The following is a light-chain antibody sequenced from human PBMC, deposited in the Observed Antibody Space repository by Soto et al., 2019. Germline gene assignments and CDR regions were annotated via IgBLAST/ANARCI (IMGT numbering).Light chain of an antibody. J-gene: IGKJ5*01. CDR2: DST. V-gene: IGKV3-11*01. CDR1: HRVSSY. CDR3: HRRNH. Sequence: EIMLSHSPATVSLSTGERATLSCRASHRVSSYLAWYQQIPGQPPRLLIYDSTNRGAGIPARFSGSRSGTVFSLSLRGVETEDIAMDYCHRRNHFGQRGRL.